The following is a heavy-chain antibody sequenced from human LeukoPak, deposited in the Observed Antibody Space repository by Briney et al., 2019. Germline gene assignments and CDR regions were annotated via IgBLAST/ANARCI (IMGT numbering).Heavy chain of an antibody. V-gene: IGHV3-53*01. CDR3: AIDSSSWYDH. D-gene: IGHD6-13*01. Sequence: GGSLRLSCAASGFTVSTNYMSGVRQAPGRGLEWVSVIYAGGTTYYADSVRVRFTISRDNSKNTLYLQMNSLRDEDTAVYYCAIDSSSWYDHWGQGTLVTVSS. J-gene: IGHJ5*02. CDR1: GFTVSTNY. CDR2: IYAGGTT.